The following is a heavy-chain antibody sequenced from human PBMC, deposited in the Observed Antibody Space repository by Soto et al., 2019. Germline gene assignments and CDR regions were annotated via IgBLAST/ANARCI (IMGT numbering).Heavy chain of an antibody. V-gene: IGHV3-33*01. CDR3: ARDLLYYDSSEHPPLFDP. J-gene: IGHJ5*02. CDR2: IWYDGSNK. Sequence: GGSLRLSCAASGFTFSSYGMHWVRQAPGKGLEWVAVIWYDGSNKYYADSVKGRFTISRDNSKNTLYLQMNSLRAEDTAVYYCARDLLYYDSSEHPPLFDPWGQGTLVTVSS. D-gene: IGHD3-22*01. CDR1: GFTFSSYG.